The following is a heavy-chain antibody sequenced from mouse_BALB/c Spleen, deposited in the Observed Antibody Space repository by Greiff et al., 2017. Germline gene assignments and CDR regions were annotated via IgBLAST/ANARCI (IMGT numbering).Heavy chain of an antibody. J-gene: IGHJ4*01. CDR3: AREGADKDAMDY. D-gene: IGHD3-3*01. V-gene: IGHV5-4*02. Sequence: EVKLVESGGGLVKPGGSLKLSCSASGFTFSDYYMYWVRQTPEKRLEWVATISDGGSYTYYSDSVKGRFTISRDNAKNNLYLQMSSLKSEDTAMYYCAREGADKDAMDYWGQGTSVTVSS. CDR2: ISDGGSYT. CDR1: GFTFSDYY.